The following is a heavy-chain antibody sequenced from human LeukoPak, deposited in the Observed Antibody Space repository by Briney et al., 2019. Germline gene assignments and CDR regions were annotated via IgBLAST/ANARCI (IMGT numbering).Heavy chain of an antibody. J-gene: IGHJ3*02. CDR3: ARSERLGYSYGRGTLDI. Sequence: PGGSLRLSCAASAFTFSDYWMNWVRQAPGKGLEWVSFIDSTGSTYYADSVKGRFTISRDNSRNTLYLQMNSLRVEDTAVYYCARSERLGYSYGRGTLDIWGQGTMVTVSS. CDR1: AFTFSDYW. D-gene: IGHD5-18*01. CDR2: IDSTGST. V-gene: IGHV3-66*01.